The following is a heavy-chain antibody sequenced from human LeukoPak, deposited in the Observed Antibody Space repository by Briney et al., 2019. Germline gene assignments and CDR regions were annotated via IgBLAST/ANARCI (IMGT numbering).Heavy chain of an antibody. CDR3: ARASGGSFAY. Sequence: GGSLRLSCAASGLTFSSHWMHWVRQAPGKGLEWVSVLYSGGTTYYADSVKGRFTVSRDNSKNTLYLQMNSLRAEDTAVYYCARASGGSFAYWGQGTLVTVSS. J-gene: IGHJ4*02. CDR2: LYSGGTT. D-gene: IGHD1-26*01. CDR1: GLTFSSHW. V-gene: IGHV3-53*01.